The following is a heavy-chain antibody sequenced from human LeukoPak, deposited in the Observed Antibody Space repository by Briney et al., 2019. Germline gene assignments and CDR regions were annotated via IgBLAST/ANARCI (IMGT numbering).Heavy chain of an antibody. J-gene: IGHJ4*02. CDR3: ARGLREAQYGY. Sequence: SETLSLTCTVSGGSISSYYWSWIRQPPGKGLEWIGYIYYSGSTNYNPSLKSRVTISVDTSNNQFSLKLSSVTAADTAVYYCARGLREAQYGYWGQGTLDTVSS. CDR2: IYYSGST. V-gene: IGHV4-59*01. D-gene: IGHD4-17*01. CDR1: GGSISSYY.